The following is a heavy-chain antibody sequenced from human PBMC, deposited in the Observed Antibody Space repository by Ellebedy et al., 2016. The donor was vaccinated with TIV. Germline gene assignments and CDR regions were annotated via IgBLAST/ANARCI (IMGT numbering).Heavy chain of an antibody. D-gene: IGHD1-1*01. CDR1: RFTFSDYG. V-gene: IGHV3-30*18. CDR3: AKKADELEVYYYYGMDV. J-gene: IGHJ6*02. Sequence: GESLKISCAASRFTFSDYGMHWVRQAPGKGLEWVAIISYDGSNNYYADSVKGRFTISRDNSKNTLYLQMNSLRAEDTAVYYCAKKADELEVYYYYGMDVWGQGTTVTVSS. CDR2: ISYDGSNN.